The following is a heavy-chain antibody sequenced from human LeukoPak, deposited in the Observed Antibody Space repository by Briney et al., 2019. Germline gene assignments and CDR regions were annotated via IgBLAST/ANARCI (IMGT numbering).Heavy chain of an antibody. Sequence: GGSLRLSCAASGFTFSSYGMHWVRQSPGRGLEWVAFLSFDGINEFYADSLKGRFTISRDNSKDTLYLQMDSLRAEDTALYYCAREEHDYVWGSYRYYYYYGIDVWGQGTTVTVSS. V-gene: IGHV3-30*03. D-gene: IGHD3-16*02. CDR1: GFTFSSYG. CDR2: LSFDGINE. J-gene: IGHJ6*02. CDR3: AREEHDYVWGSYRYYYYYGIDV.